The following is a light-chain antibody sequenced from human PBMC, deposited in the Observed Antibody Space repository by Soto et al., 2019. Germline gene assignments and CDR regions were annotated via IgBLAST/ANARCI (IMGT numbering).Light chain of an antibody. CDR1: SGSIASNY. J-gene: IGLJ3*02. V-gene: IGLV6-57*04. CDR2: EDN. CDR3: QSYDRSNWV. Sequence: NFMLTQPHSVSESPGKTVTISCTRSSGSIASNYVQWYQQRPGSAPTTVIYEDNQRPSGVPDRFSGSIDSSSNSASLTISGLKTEDEDYYYCQSYDRSNWVFGGGTKLTVL.